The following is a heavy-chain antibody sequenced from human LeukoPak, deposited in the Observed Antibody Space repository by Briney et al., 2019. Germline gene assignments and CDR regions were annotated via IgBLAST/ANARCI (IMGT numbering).Heavy chain of an antibody. CDR3: ARVLYASGWYYLDY. Sequence: GGSLRLSCVASEFTFGSYWMSWVRQAPGKGLEWVAHIKQDGSEKYYVDSVKGRFTISRDNAKKSLYVQMNSLRAEDTAVYSCARVLYASGWYYLDYWGQGTLVTVSS. D-gene: IGHD6-19*01. CDR2: IKQDGSEK. J-gene: IGHJ4*02. CDR1: EFTFGSYW. V-gene: IGHV3-7*03.